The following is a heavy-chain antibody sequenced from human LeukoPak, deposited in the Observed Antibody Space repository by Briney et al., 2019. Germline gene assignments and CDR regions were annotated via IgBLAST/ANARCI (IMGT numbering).Heavy chain of an antibody. V-gene: IGHV4-34*01. CDR1: GGSFSGYY. CDR2: INHSGST. J-gene: IGHJ4*02. Sequence: PSETLSLTCAVYGGSFSGYYWSWIRQPPGKGLEWIGEINHSGSTNYNPSLKSRVTISVDTSKNQFSLKLSSVTAADTAVYYCARGPVTVGASPFDYWGQGTLVTVSS. CDR3: ARGPVTVGASPFDY. D-gene: IGHD1-26*01.